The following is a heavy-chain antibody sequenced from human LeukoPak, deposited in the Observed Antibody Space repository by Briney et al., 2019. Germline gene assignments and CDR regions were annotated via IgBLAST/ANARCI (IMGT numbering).Heavy chain of an antibody. D-gene: IGHD3-3*01. CDR3: ARWGYDFWSGYYPFDY. CDR1: GFAFNTYV. V-gene: IGHV3-74*01. Sequence: GGSLRLSCVASGFAFNTYVMSWVRQAPGKGLVWASRINSDGSSTSYADSVKGRFTISRDNAKNTLYLQMNSLRAEDTAVYYCARWGYDFWSGYYPFDYWGQGTLVTVSS. CDR2: INSDGSST. J-gene: IGHJ4*02.